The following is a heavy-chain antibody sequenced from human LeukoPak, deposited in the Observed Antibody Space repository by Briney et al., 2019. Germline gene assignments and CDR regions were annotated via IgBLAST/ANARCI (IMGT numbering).Heavy chain of an antibody. D-gene: IGHD3-9*01. CDR3: ANCPYYDILTGYYRY. CDR2: IIPIFGTA. V-gene: IGHV1-69*05. Sequence: SVKVSCKASGGTFSSYAISWVRQAPGQGLEWMGGIIPIFGTANYAQKFQGRVTITTDESTSTAYMELSSLRSEDTAVYYCANCPYYDILTGYYRYWGQGTLVTVSS. CDR1: GGTFSSYA. J-gene: IGHJ4*02.